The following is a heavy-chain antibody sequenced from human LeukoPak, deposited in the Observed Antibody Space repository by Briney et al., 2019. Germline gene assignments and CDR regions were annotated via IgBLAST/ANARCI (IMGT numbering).Heavy chain of an antibody. CDR2: IVGSGGIT. V-gene: IGHV3-23*01. CDR3: AKGSTTSGYYFDS. D-gene: IGHD2/OR15-2a*01. J-gene: IGHJ4*02. Sequence: GSLRLSCAASGFTFSTYAMGWVRQAPGKGLEWVSAIVGSGGITYYADSVKGRFTISGDNSRNTVYLQMNSLRAEDTAAYFCAKGSTTSGYYFDSWGQGTLVTVSS. CDR1: GFTFSTYA.